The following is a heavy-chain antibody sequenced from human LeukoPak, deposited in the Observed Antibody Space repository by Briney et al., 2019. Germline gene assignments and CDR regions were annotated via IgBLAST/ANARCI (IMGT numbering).Heavy chain of an antibody. CDR2: ISGSGGST. CDR3: ARETAPIDAFDI. CDR1: GFTFSSYA. Sequence: PGGSLRLSCAASGFTFSSYAMSWVRQAPGKGLEWVSAISGSGGSTYYADSVKGRFTISRDNAKNSLYLQMNSLRAEDTAVYYCARETAPIDAFDIWGQGTLVTVSS. J-gene: IGHJ3*02. V-gene: IGHV3-23*01.